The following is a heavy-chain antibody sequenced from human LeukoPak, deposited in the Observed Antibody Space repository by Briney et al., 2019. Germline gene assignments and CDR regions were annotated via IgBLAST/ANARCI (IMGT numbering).Heavy chain of an antibody. Sequence: ASVKVSCKASGGTFSSSAISWVRQAPGQGLEWMGGIIPIFGTANYAQKFQGRVTITADESTSTAYMELSSLRSEDTAVYYCARVGIAVAASSGYYYGMDVWGQGTTVTVSS. CDR1: GGTFSSSA. V-gene: IGHV1-69*13. D-gene: IGHD6-19*01. CDR3: ARVGIAVAASSGYYYGMDV. J-gene: IGHJ6*02. CDR2: IIPIFGTA.